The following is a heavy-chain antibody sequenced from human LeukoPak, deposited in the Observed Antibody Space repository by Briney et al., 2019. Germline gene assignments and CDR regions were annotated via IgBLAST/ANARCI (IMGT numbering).Heavy chain of an antibody. D-gene: IGHD6-19*01. CDR1: GFTFSSYG. J-gene: IGHJ4*02. CDR3: AIATVAGIFY. V-gene: IGHV3-NL1*01. Sequence: GGSLRLSCAASGFTFSSYGMHWVRQAPGKGLEWVSVIYSGGSTYYADSVKGRFTISRDNSKNTLYLQMNSLRAEDTAVYYCAIATVAGIFYWGQGTLVTVSS. CDR2: IYSGGST.